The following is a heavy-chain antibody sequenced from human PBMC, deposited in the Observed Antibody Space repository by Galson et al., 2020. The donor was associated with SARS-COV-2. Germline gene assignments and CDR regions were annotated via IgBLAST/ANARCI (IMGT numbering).Heavy chain of an antibody. Sequence: SETLSLTCTVSRGSIDSNAYYWGWIRQPPGKGLEWIGSLYHTGTTYYNPSLESRVTISVDTSRNQFSLKLYSVTAADTALYYCARKPLIGLNDAFDIWGQGTMVTVSS. D-gene: IGHD3-9*01. J-gene: IGHJ3*02. CDR3: ARKPLIGLNDAFDI. CDR2: LYHTGTT. CDR1: RGSIDSNAYY. V-gene: IGHV4-39*01.